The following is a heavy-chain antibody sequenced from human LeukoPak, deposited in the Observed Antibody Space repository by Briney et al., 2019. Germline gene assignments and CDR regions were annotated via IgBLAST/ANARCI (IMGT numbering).Heavy chain of an antibody. CDR1: GFTFSSYA. J-gene: IGHJ4*02. Sequence: GASLRLSCAASGFTFSSYAMSGVRQAPGKGLEWVSAISGSGGSTYYADSVKGRFTISRDNSKNTLYLQMNSLRAEDTAVYYCAKGDSGSYYKDPYYFDYWGQGTLVTVSS. D-gene: IGHD1-26*01. CDR3: AKGDSGSYYKDPYYFDY. CDR2: ISGSGGST. V-gene: IGHV3-23*01.